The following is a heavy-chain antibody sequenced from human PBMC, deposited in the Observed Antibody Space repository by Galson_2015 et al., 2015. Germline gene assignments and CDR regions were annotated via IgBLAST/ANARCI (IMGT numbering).Heavy chain of an antibody. CDR3: ARAPSYCSSTSCRPPAFDI. Sequence: SLRLSCAASGFTFSSYGMHWVRQAPGKGLEWVSVIYSGGSTYYADSVKGRFTISRDNSKNTLYLQMNSLRAEDTAVYYCARAPSYCSSTSCRPPAFDIWGQGTMVTVSS. V-gene: IGHV3-NL1*01. CDR2: IYSGGST. CDR1: GFTFSSYG. J-gene: IGHJ3*02. D-gene: IGHD2-2*01.